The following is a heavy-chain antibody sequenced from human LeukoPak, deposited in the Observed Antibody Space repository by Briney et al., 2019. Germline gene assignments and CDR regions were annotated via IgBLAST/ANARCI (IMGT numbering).Heavy chain of an antibody. CDR2: ISWNSGSI. J-gene: IGHJ4*02. Sequence: PGGSLRLSCAASGFTFDDYAMHWVRQAPGKGLEWVSGISWNSGSIGYADSVKGRFTISRDNSKNTLYLQMNSLRAEDTAVHYCAKDRGGAFDYWGQGTLVTVSS. CDR1: GFTFDDYA. V-gene: IGHV3-9*01. D-gene: IGHD3-10*01. CDR3: AKDRGGAFDY.